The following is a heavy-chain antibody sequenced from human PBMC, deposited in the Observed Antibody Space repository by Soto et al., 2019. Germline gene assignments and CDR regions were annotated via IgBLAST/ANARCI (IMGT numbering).Heavy chain of an antibody. Sequence: VQLQESGPGLVKPSQTLSLSCTVSGGSISSGGYYWIWIRQHPGKGLEWIGFIYYSGSTYYNPSLKSRVTISVDTSKNQFSLKLSSVTAADTAVYYCARVNWGSRSLDYWGQGTLVTVSS. V-gene: IGHV4-31*03. CDR1: GGSISSGGYY. D-gene: IGHD7-27*01. CDR2: IYYSGST. CDR3: ARVNWGSRSLDY. J-gene: IGHJ4*02.